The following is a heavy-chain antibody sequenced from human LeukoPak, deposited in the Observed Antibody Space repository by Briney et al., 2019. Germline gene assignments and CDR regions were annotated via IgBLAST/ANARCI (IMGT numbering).Heavy chain of an antibody. CDR1: GYTFTGYY. V-gene: IGHV1-2*02. CDR3: ARDLYGDDPPCWFDP. D-gene: IGHD4-17*01. Sequence: ASVKVSCKASGYTFTGYYMHWVRQAPGQGLEWMGWINPNSGGTNYAQKFQGRVAMTRDTSISTAYMELSRLRSDDTAVYYCARDLYGDDPPCWFDPWGQGTLVTVSS. J-gene: IGHJ5*02. CDR2: INPNSGGT.